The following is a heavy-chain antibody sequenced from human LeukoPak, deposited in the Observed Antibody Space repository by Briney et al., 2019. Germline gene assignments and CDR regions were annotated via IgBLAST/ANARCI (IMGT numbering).Heavy chain of an antibody. V-gene: IGHV5-51*01. D-gene: IGHD4-17*01. CDR3: ARPTTVKRDAFDI. CDR1: GYSFTSYW. Sequence: GESLKISCKGSGYSFTSYWIGWVRQMPGKGLGWMGIIYPGDSDTRYSPSFQGQVTISADKSISTAYLHWSSLKASDTAMYFCARPTTVKRDAFDIWGQGTMVTVSS. CDR2: IYPGDSDT. J-gene: IGHJ3*02.